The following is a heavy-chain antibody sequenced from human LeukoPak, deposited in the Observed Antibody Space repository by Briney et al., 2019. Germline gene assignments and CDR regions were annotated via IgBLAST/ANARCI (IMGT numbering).Heavy chain of an antibody. CDR1: GDSIGSHY. J-gene: IGHJ4*02. Sequence: SETLSLTCTVSGDSIGSHYWSWIRQSPGKGLEWIGYVHYSGGATYNPSLKSRVTISVATSKTQFSLKLSSVTAADTAVYYCARECCTTTCYFDYWGQGMLVTVSS. CDR3: ARECCTTTCYFDY. CDR2: VHYSGGA. V-gene: IGHV4-59*11. D-gene: IGHD2-8*01.